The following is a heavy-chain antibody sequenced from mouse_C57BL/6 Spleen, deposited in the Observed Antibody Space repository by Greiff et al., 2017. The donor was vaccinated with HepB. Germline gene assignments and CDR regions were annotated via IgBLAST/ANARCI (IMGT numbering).Heavy chain of an antibody. CDR2: IYPGDGDT. CDR1: GYAFSSSW. Sequence: VKLVESGPELVKPGASVKISCKASGYAFSSSWMNWVKQRPGKGLEWIGRIYPGDGDTNYNGKFKGKATLTADKSSSTAYMQLSSLTSEDAAVYFCASCGSSWFSYWGQGTLVTVSA. D-gene: IGHD1-1*01. J-gene: IGHJ3*01. CDR3: ASCGSSWFSY. V-gene: IGHV1-82*01.